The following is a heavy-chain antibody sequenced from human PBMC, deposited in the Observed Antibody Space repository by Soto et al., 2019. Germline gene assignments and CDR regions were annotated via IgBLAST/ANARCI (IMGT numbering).Heavy chain of an antibody. CDR2: IDPSGGST. CDR1: GYTFTTYY. Sequence: GASVKVSCKASGYTFTTYYMHWVRQAPGQGLEWMGIIDPSGGSTTYAQKFQGRVTMTRDTSTSTVYMELISLRSEDTAVYYCAKDYGITMIVGTQLNSFDIWGQGTMVTVSS. D-gene: IGHD3-22*01. J-gene: IGHJ3*02. CDR3: AKDYGITMIVGTQLNSFDI. V-gene: IGHV1-46*01.